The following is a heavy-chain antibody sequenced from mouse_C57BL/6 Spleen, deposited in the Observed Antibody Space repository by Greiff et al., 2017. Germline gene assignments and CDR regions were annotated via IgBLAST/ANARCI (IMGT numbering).Heavy chain of an antibody. CDR2: INPNNGTT. Sequence: VQLKQSGPELVKPGASVKISCKASGYSFTDYNMNWVKQSNGKSLEWIGVINPNNGTTSYNQKFKGKATLTVDQSSSTAYMQLNSLTSEDSAVYYCARPDNYCSSWCADRGKGTMVAVAA. J-gene: IGHJ3*01. CDR1: GYSFTDYN. CDR3: ARPDNYCSSWCAD. D-gene: IGHD1-1*01. V-gene: IGHV1-39*01.